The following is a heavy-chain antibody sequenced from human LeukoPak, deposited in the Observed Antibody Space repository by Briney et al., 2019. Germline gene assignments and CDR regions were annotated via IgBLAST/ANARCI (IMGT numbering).Heavy chain of an antibody. CDR1: GFTFDDYG. CDR2: INWNGGST. D-gene: IGHD6-25*01. Sequence: GGSLRLSCAASGFTFDDYGMSWVRQAPGKGLEWVSGINWNGGSTGYADSVKGRFTISRDNAKNSLYLQMNSLRAEDTAVYYCATRYAAQYYFDYWGQGTLVTVSS. CDR3: ATRYAAQYYFDY. V-gene: IGHV3-20*04. J-gene: IGHJ4*02.